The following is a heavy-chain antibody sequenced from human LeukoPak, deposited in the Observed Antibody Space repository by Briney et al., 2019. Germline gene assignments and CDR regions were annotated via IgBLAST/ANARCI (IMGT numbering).Heavy chain of an antibody. Sequence: PSETLSLTCAVYGGSFSGYYWSRIRQPPGKGLEWIGGINHSESTNYKASRKGRVTISVDTSKNQYSLKLSSVTAADTAVYYCARGNRPYCSSTSCYRSNWFDRWGQGTLVTVSS. CDR1: GGSFSGYY. CDR2: INHSEST. J-gene: IGHJ5*02. V-gene: IGHV4-34*01. D-gene: IGHD2-2*01. CDR3: ARGNRPYCSSTSCYRSNWFDR.